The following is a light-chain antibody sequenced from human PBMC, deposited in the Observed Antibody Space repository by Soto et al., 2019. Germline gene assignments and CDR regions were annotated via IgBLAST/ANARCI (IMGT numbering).Light chain of an antibody. Sequence: EIVLTQSPGTLSLSPGERATLSCRASQSVSSTYLAWYQHKPGQAPRLLIYGAATRAAGVPDRFSGSVSGTDFTLTISRLEPEDFAVYYCQQYGSSPLFTFGPGTKVEIK. J-gene: IGKJ3*01. CDR2: GAA. CDR3: QQYGSSPLFT. V-gene: IGKV3-20*01. CDR1: QSVSSTY.